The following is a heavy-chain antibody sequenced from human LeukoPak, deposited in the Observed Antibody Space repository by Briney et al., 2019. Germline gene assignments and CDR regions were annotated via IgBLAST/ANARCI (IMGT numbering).Heavy chain of an antibody. CDR2: ISGSGGST. V-gene: IGHV3-23*01. D-gene: IGHD2-21*01. Sequence: PGGSLRLSCAASGFTFSSYAMHWVRQAPGKGLEWVSAISGSGGSTYYADSVKGRFTISRDNSKNTLYLQMNSLRAEDTAVYYCAKGSFVVVIAIWVYWGQGTLVTVSS. CDR3: AKGSFVVVIAIWVY. J-gene: IGHJ4*02. CDR1: GFTFSSYA.